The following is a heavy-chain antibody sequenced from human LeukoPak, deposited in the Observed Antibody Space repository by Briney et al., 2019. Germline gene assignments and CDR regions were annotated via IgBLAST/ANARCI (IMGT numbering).Heavy chain of an antibody. Sequence: PGGSLRLSCAASGFTVSSNYMSWVRQAPGKGLEWVSVIYSGGSTYYADSVKGRFTISRDNSKNTLYLQMNSLRAEDTAVYYCANGAALDYYDSSDRYDYWGQGTLVTVSS. CDR1: GFTVSSNY. D-gene: IGHD3-22*01. J-gene: IGHJ4*02. V-gene: IGHV3-53*01. CDR2: IYSGGST. CDR3: ANGAALDYYDSSDRYDY.